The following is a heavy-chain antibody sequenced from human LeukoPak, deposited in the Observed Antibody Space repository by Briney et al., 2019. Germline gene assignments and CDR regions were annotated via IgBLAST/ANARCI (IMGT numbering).Heavy chain of an antibody. CDR3: ARSYEMGSYSSGWYAFCY. CDR2: IYYSGST. CDR1: GGSISSYY. D-gene: IGHD6-19*01. V-gene: IGHV4-59*12. J-gene: IGHJ4*02. Sequence: SETLSLTCTVSGGSISSYYWSWIRQPPGKGLEWIGYIYYSGSTNYNPSLKSRVTISVDKSKNQFSLKLSSVTAADTAVYYCARSYEMGSYSSGWYAFCYWGQGTLVTVSS.